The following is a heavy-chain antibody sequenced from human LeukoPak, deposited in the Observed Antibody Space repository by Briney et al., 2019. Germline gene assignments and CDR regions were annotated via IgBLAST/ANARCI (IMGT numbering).Heavy chain of an antibody. CDR2: ISGSGGST. V-gene: IGHV3-23*01. CDR3: AKADSARGVTLKTTIDY. D-gene: IGHD1-14*01. J-gene: IGHJ4*02. Sequence: PGGSLRLSCAASGFTFSSYAMSWVRQARGKGLEWVSVISGSGGSTYYADSVKGRFTISRDNSKNTLYLQMNSLRGEDTAVYYCAKADSARGVTLKTTIDYWGRGTLVTVSS. CDR1: GFTFSSYA.